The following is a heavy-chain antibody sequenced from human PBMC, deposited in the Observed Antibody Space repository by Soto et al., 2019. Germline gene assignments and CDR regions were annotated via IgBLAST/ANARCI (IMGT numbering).Heavy chain of an antibody. CDR2: VSSDGHTI. CDR3: ARGSRDSYPGSRIFDL. V-gene: IGHV3-30-3*01. D-gene: IGHD3-10*01. CDR1: GFTFSSYS. Sequence: QVQLVESGGGVVQPGTSLRLSCAASGFTFSSYSMHWVSQAPGKGPEWVAVVSSDGHTIYYADPVKGRFTISRDNSKNTLYLQMSSLRAEDSAVYFCARGSRDSYPGSRIFDLWGRGTRVTVSS. J-gene: IGHJ4*02.